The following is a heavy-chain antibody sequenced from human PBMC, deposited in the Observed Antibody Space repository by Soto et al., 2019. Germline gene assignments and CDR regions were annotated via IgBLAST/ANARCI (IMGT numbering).Heavy chain of an antibody. V-gene: IGHV3-30-3*01. J-gene: IGHJ4*02. CDR2: MSPNGDNQ. D-gene: IGHD3-22*01. Sequence: QVELVESGGGVVQSGGSLRLSCAAPGFSFSIHALHWIRQAPGEGLEWVAVMSPNGDNQYYADSVQGRFPISRDTSKSTLSLQITSLRPEDTAVYYCASGAAFYYDTRRYWGQGTLGTVSS. CDR1: GFSFSIHA. CDR3: ASGAAFYYDTRRY.